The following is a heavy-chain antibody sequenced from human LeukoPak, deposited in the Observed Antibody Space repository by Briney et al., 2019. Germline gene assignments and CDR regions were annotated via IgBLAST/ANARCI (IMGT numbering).Heavy chain of an antibody. CDR1: GGSISSSSYY. CDR2: IYYSGST. CDR3: ASETSSGIQLWYSYFDY. V-gene: IGHV4-39*07. J-gene: IGHJ4*02. Sequence: SQTLSLTCTVSGGSISSSSYYWGWIRQPPGKGLEWIGSIYYSGSTYYNPSLKSRVTISVDTSKNQFSLKLSSVTAADTAVYYCASETSSGIQLWYSYFDYWGQGTLVTVSS. D-gene: IGHD5-18*01.